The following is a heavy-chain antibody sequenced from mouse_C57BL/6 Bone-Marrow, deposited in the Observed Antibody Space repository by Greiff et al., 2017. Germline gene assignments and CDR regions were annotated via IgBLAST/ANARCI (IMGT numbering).Heavy chain of an antibody. CDR3: ARPYDGYFDY. V-gene: IGHV1-82*01. J-gene: IGHJ2*01. CDR1: GYAFSSSW. CDR2: IYPGDGDT. Sequence: VQLQQSGPELVKPGASVKISCKASGYAFSSSWMNWVKQRPGKGLEWIGRIYPGDGDTNYNGKFKGKATLTADKSSSTAYMKLSSLTSEDSAVYFCARPYDGYFDYWGQGTTLTVSS. D-gene: IGHD2-3*01.